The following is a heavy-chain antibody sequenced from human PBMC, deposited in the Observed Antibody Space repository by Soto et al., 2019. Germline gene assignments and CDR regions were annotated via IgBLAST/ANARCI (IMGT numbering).Heavy chain of an antibody. CDR1: GYTFTGYY. CDR3: ARVLSVGATPASGY. J-gene: IGHJ4*02. D-gene: IGHD1-26*01. V-gene: IGHV1-2*02. Sequence: VASVKVSCKASGYTFTGYYMHWVRQAPGQGLEWMGWINPNSGGTNYAQKFQGRVTMTRDTSISTAYMELSRLRSDDTAVYYCARVLSVGATPASGYWGQGTLVTVSS. CDR2: INPNSGGT.